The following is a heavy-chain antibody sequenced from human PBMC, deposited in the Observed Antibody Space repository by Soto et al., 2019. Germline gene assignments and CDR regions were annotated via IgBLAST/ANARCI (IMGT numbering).Heavy chain of an antibody. D-gene: IGHD3-10*01. Sequence: QVQLVQYGAEVKKPASSVKVSCKASADTFTGYTVTWVRQAPGQGLAWVGRVIPILGASNFAQKFQGRVTISAVKSADTAYMVLTGLTSEDTAVYYCARSRGSYYTNFDSWGQGTLVTVSS. V-gene: IGHV1-69*08. CDR3: ARSRGSYYTNFDS. CDR2: VIPILGAS. CDR1: ADTFTGYT. J-gene: IGHJ4*02.